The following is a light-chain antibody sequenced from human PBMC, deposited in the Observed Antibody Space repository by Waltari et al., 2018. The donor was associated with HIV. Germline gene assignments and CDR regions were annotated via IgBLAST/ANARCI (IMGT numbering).Light chain of an antibody. Sequence: QSALTQPASVSGSPGQSITISCTGASSDVGTYDLVSWYQHLPGKAPNFMIYDVTKRPSGVSNRFSGSQSVNTASLTISVLQTDDEADYYCCTFAGSSTPVVFGGGTKLTVL. J-gene: IGLJ2*01. V-gene: IGLV2-23*02. CDR1: SSDVGTYDL. CDR2: DVT. CDR3: CTFAGSSTPVV.